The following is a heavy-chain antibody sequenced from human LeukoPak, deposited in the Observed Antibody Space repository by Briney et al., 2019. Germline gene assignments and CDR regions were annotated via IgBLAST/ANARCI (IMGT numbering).Heavy chain of an antibody. CDR3: ASSTTVTHVDY. V-gene: IGHV4-59*12. CDR1: GGSISSYY. Sequence: SETLSLTCTVSGGSISSYYWSWIRQPPGKGLEWIGEIYHSGSTNYNPSLKSRVTISVDKSKNQFSLKLSSVTAADTAVYYCASSTTVTHVDYWGQGTLVTVSS. CDR2: IYHSGST. J-gene: IGHJ4*02. D-gene: IGHD4-17*01.